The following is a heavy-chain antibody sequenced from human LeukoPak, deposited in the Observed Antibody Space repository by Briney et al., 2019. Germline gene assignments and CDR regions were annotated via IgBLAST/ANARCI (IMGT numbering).Heavy chain of an antibody. CDR3: AKDFYYYDSSDYNFDY. V-gene: IGHV3-30*02. CDR2: IWYDGSNK. J-gene: IGHJ4*02. Sequence: PGGSLRLSCAASGFTFSSYGMHWVRQAPGKGLEWVAVIWYDGSNKYYADSVKGRFTISRDNSKNTLYLQMNSLRAEDTAVYYCAKDFYYYDSSDYNFDYWGQGTLVTVSS. CDR1: GFTFSSYG. D-gene: IGHD3-22*01.